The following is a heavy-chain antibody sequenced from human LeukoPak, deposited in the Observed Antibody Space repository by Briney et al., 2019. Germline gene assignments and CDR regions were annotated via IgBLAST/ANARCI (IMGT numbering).Heavy chain of an antibody. J-gene: IGHJ4*02. Sequence: GGSLRLSCAASGFTFSSYAMSWVRQAPGKGLEWDSVISGSAGSTYYADSVKGRFTISRVNSKNTLYLQMNSVRAEDTAVYYCAKAVAAAGRIGLNDYWGQGTLVTVSS. V-gene: IGHV3-23*01. CDR1: GFTFSSYA. CDR3: AKAVAAAGRIGLNDY. CDR2: ISGSAGST. D-gene: IGHD6-13*01.